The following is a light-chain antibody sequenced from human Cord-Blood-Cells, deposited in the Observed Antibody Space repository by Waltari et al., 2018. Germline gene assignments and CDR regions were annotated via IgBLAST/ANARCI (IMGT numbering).Light chain of an antibody. V-gene: IGKV1-8*01. Sequence: AIRMTQSPPSFSALTGARVTITLRASQGVGSYLAWYQQKPGKAPKLLIYAASTLQSGVPSRFSGSGSGTDFTLTISCLQSEDFATYYCQQYYSYPLTFGGGTKVEIK. CDR2: AAS. CDR1: QGVGSY. CDR3: QQYYSYPLT. J-gene: IGKJ4*01.